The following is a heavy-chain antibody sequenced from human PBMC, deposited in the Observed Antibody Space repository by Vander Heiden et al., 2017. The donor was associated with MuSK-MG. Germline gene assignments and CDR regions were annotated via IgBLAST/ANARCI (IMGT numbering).Heavy chain of an antibody. CDR2: VYPGDSNT. Sequence: EVQLVQSGPEVKEPGESLKISCEGSGYNVNNFYIAWVRQMPGKGLEWMGLVYPGDSNTKYNPSFQGHVTISADKSINTAYLQWSNLKPSDTGIYYCARRDCNRVTCPTGAFDHWGQGTLVAVSS. CDR3: ARRDCNRVTCPTGAFDH. D-gene: IGHD2-2*01. CDR1: GYNVNNFY. J-gene: IGHJ4*02. V-gene: IGHV5-51*01.